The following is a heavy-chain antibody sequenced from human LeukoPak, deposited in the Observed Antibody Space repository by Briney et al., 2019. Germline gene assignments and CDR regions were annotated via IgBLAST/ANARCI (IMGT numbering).Heavy chain of an antibody. J-gene: IGHJ5*02. Sequence: GGSLRLSCAASGFTFSSYWMHWVRQAPGKGLVWVSRINSDGSSTSYADSVKGRFTISRDNSKNTLYLQMNSLRAEDTAVYYCAKGPSIVVVPAAIPWFDPWGQGTLVTVSS. CDR3: AKGPSIVVVPAAIPWFDP. CDR1: GFTFSSYW. D-gene: IGHD2-2*01. V-gene: IGHV3-74*01. CDR2: INSDGSST.